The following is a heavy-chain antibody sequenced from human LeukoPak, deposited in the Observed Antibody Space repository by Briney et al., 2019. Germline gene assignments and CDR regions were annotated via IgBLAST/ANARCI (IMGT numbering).Heavy chain of an antibody. CDR1: GYSFFSNYW. CDR2: LYPGDSDS. CDR3: ARASRDGFNQNFDF. V-gene: IGHV5-51*01. D-gene: IGHD5-24*01. J-gene: IGHJ4*02. Sequence: GESLKISCKAYGYSFFSNYWIAWVRQMPGKGLEWMGILYPGDSDSRYSPSFQGQVTISADRSISTAYLHWSSMKVSDTAMYYCARASRDGFNQNFDFWGQGTLVTVSS.